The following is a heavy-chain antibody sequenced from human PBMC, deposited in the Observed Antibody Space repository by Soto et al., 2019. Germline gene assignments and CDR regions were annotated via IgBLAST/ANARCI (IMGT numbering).Heavy chain of an antibody. CDR1: GGSVNNGDYY. V-gene: IGHV4-31*03. CDR3: ARDVLKSYYFDC. J-gene: IGHJ4*02. Sequence: PSETLSLTCTVSGGSVNNGDYYWSWIRQHPGQGLEWIGYIYYSGSTSYNPSLRSRVTISVDTSKNQFSMKLDSVTAADTAVYYCARDVLKSYYFDCWGQGTLVTVSS. CDR2: IYYSGST.